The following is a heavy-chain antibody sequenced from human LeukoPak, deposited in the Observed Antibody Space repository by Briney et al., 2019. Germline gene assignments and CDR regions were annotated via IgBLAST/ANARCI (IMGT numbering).Heavy chain of an antibody. D-gene: IGHD1-1*01. CDR1: GFTFDAYA. Sequence: PGGSLRLSCAASGFTFDAYAMHWVRQAPGKGLEWVSGISWNTGAIGYADSVKGRFIISRDNAKNSLYLQMNSLRDEDTAVYYCAKDQKMAWKEPPDYWGQGTLVTVSS. V-gene: IGHV3-9*01. CDR2: ISWNTGAI. J-gene: IGHJ4*02. CDR3: AKDQKMAWKEPPDY.